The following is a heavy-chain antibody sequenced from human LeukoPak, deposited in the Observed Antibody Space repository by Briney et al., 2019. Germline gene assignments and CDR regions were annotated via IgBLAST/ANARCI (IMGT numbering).Heavy chain of an antibody. V-gene: IGHV3-23*01. D-gene: IGHD2-15*01. CDR2: ISGSGGST. CDR3: AKDRGRTWVQVAN. CDR1: GFSFSSDA. J-gene: IGHJ4*02. Sequence: GGSLRLSCIGTGFSFSSDAMGWVRQAPGKGLEWVSGISGSGGSTYYADSVKGRFTISRDNSKNTLYLQMNSLRVEDTAVYYCAKDRGRTWVQVANWGEGTLVTVSS.